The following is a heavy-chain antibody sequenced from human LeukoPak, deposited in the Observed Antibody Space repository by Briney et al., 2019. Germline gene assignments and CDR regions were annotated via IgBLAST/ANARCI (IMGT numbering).Heavy chain of an antibody. V-gene: IGHV3-23*01. D-gene: IGHD3-10*01. Sequence: GGSLRLSCAASGFTFSSYAMSWVRQAPGKGLEWVSAISGSGGSTYYADSVKGRFTISRDNSKNTLYLQMNSLRAEDTAVYYCAKVLWFGSTEYYFDYWGQGTLVTVSS. CDR1: GFTFSSYA. J-gene: IGHJ4*02. CDR3: AKVLWFGSTEYYFDY. CDR2: ISGSGGST.